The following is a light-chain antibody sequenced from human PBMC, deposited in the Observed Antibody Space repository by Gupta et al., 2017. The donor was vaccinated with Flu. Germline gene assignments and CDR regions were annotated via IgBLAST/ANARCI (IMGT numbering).Light chain of an antibody. J-gene: IGKJ3*01. CDR3: QQYPL. V-gene: IGKV4-1*01. CDR2: WAS. CDR1: QSVLYSSNNKNY. Sequence: RATINCKSSQSVLYSSNNKNYLAWYQQKPGQPPKLLIYWASTRESGVPDRFSGSGSGTDFTLTISSLQAEDVAVYYCQQYPLFGPGTKVDIK.